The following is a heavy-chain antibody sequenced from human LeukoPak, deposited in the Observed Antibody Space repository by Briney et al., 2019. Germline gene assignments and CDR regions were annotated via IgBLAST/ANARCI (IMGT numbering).Heavy chain of an antibody. V-gene: IGHV1-69*04. CDR2: IIPILGIA. Sequence: ASVKVSCKASGGTFSSYAINWVRQAPGQGLEWMGRIIPILGIANYAQKFQGRVTITADKSTSTAYMELSSLRSEDTAVYYCAREGSGSYFYNWFDPWGQGTLVTVSS. D-gene: IGHD3-10*01. J-gene: IGHJ5*02. CDR3: AREGSGSYFYNWFDP. CDR1: GGTFSSYA.